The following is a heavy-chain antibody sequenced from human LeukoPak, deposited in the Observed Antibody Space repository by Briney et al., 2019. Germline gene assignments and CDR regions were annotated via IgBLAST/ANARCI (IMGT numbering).Heavy chain of an antibody. CDR1: GYIFTNYW. CDR3: ARPRVVGATTSHAAFDI. Sequence: GESLKISCMGSGYIFTNYWMGWVRQMPGKGLEWMGIIYPGDSDTRYSPSFQGQVTISADKSISTAYLQWSSLKASDTAIYYCARPRVVGATTSHAAFDIWGQGTMVNVSS. CDR2: IYPGDSDT. V-gene: IGHV5-51*01. J-gene: IGHJ3*02. D-gene: IGHD2-15*01.